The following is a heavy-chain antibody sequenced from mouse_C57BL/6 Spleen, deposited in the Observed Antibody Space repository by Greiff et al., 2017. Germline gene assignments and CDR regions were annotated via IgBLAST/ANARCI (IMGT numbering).Heavy chain of an antibody. CDR3: ARGGYYYGSSSYFDV. Sequence: VQLQQSGAELVRPGASVKLSCKASGYTFTSYGISWVKQRTGQGLEWIGEIYPRSGNTYYNEKFKGKATLTADKSSSTAYMALHSLTSEDSAVYFCARGGYYYGSSSYFDVWGTGTTVTVSS. V-gene: IGHV1-81*01. CDR2: IYPRSGNT. CDR1: GYTFTSYG. D-gene: IGHD1-1*01. J-gene: IGHJ1*03.